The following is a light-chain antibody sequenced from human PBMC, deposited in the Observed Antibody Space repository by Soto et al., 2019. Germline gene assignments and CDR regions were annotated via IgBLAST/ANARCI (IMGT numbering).Light chain of an antibody. V-gene: IGKV1-33*01. CDR2: YAS. Sequence: DIQMTQSPSSLSTSVGDRVTITCQASQDINHHLNWYQQKPGKAPKLLIYYASNLETGVPSKFCGSGSGTDFIFTISSLPPEDIATYYCQEFHNLPGTFDQGTKVEIE. CDR3: QEFHNLPGT. CDR1: QDINHH. J-gene: IGKJ1*01.